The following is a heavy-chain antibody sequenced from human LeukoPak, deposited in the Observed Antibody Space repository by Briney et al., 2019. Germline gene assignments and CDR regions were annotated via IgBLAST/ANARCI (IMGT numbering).Heavy chain of an antibody. CDR2: IYYSGST. Sequence: IGYIYYSGSTNYTPSLKSRVTISVDTSKNQFSLKLSSVTAADTAVYYCARVMAVAGRDAFDIWGQGTMVTVSS. V-gene: IGHV4-59*01. J-gene: IGHJ3*02. D-gene: IGHD6-19*01. CDR3: ARVMAVAGRDAFDI.